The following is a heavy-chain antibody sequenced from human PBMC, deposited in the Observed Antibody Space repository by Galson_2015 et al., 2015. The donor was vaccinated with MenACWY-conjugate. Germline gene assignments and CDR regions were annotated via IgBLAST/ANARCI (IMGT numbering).Heavy chain of an antibody. CDR1: GFIFNTYW. J-gene: IGHJ4*02. D-gene: IGHD2-15*01. V-gene: IGHV3-74*01. Sequence: SLRLSCAASGFIFNTYWMHWVRQAPGKGLVWVSRINPGGSSTTYADSVKDRFTISRDNAKNTLYLQMNSLRPEDTAVFYCAKSRVASFYFDSWGQCTLVTVSS. CDR2: INPGGSST. CDR3: AKSRVASFYFDS.